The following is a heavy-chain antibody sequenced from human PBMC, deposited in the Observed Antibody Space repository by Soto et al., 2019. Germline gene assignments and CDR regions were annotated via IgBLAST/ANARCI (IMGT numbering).Heavy chain of an antibody. Sequence: DVQLLESGGGLVQPGWSLRLSCVVSGFTFSSYAMSWVRQAPGKGLEWVSSISGSGGNIYYADSVKGRFTISRDNSKNRLHLQMNSLRAEDTAVYYCAKPASGWYPKLMNGMDVWGQGTTVTVSS. CDR3: AKPASGWYPKLMNGMDV. D-gene: IGHD6-19*01. CDR1: GFTFSSYA. J-gene: IGHJ6*02. CDR2: ISGSGGNI. V-gene: IGHV3-23*01.